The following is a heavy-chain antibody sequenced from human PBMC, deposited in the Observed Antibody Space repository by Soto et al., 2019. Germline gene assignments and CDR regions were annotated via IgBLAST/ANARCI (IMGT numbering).Heavy chain of an antibody. Sequence: ASVKVSCKASGYTFTGYYMHWVRQAPGQGLEWMGWINPNSGGTNYAQKFQGWVTMTRDTSISTAYMELSRLRSDDTAVYYCARAQYFLGWELPFWGQGTLVTVSS. J-gene: IGHJ4*02. D-gene: IGHD1-26*01. CDR1: GYTFTGYY. CDR3: ARAQYFLGWELPF. V-gene: IGHV1-2*04. CDR2: INPNSGGT.